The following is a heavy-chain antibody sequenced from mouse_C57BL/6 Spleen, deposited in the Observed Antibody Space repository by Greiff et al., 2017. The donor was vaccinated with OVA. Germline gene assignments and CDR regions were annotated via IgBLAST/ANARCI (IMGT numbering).Heavy chain of an antibody. Sequence: EVQLVESGGGLVKPGGSLKLSCAASGFTFSDYGMHWVRQAPEKGLEWVAYISSGSSTIYYADTVKGRFTISRDNAKNTLFLQMTSLRSEDTAMYYCARNGSGFDYWGQGTTLTVSS. D-gene: IGHD2-2*01. CDR2: ISSGSSTI. J-gene: IGHJ2*01. CDR1: GFTFSDYG. V-gene: IGHV5-17*01. CDR3: ARNGSGFDY.